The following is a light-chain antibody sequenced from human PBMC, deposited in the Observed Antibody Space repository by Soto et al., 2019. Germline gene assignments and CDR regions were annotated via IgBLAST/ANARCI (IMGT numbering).Light chain of an antibody. CDR3: LQHYAFPFT. CDR1: QDIGTS. Sequence: DIQMPQSPSSLSASVGGRVTITCRASQDIGTSLDWFQQKPGTAPKRLIYTISDLQSGVPSRFSGGGSGTEFTLTISLLQPEDSATYYCLQHYAFPFTFGPGTKVHV. J-gene: IGKJ3*01. CDR2: TIS. V-gene: IGKV1-17*01.